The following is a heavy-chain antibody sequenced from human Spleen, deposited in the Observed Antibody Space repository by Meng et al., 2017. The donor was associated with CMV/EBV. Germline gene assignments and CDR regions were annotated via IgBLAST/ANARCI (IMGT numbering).Heavy chain of an antibody. J-gene: IGHJ5*02. Sequence: ASGFPFSSFSLNWVRQAPGKGLEWVSSISSSSSYIYYADSVKGRFTISRDNAKNSLYLQMNSLRAEDTAVYYCARAWVVAANHWFDPWGQGTLVTVSS. CDR3: ARAWVVAANHWFDP. D-gene: IGHD2-15*01. V-gene: IGHV3-21*01. CDR2: ISSSSSYI. CDR1: GFPFSSFS.